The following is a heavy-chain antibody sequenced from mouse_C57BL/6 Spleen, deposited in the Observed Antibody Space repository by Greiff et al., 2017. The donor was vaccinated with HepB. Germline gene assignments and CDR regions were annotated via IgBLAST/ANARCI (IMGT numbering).Heavy chain of an antibody. CDR3: ARWDYYGSSYDFDY. CDR1: GYTFTDYN. Sequence: EVQLQQSGPELVKPGASVKMSCKASGYTFTDYNMHWVKQSHGKSLEWIGYINPNNGGTSYNQKFKGKATLTVNKSSSTAYMELRSLTSEDTAVYYCARWDYYGSSYDFDYGGQGTTLTVSS. D-gene: IGHD1-1*01. V-gene: IGHV1-22*01. J-gene: IGHJ2*01. CDR2: INPNNGGT.